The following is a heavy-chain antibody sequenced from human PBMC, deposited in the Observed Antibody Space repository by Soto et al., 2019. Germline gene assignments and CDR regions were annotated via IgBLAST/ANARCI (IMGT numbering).Heavy chain of an antibody. D-gene: IGHD1-1*01. V-gene: IGHV1-18*01. J-gene: IGHJ4*02. CDR1: GYTFTSYG. CDR2: ISAHNDNT. CDR3: SRGRYGDY. Sequence: QVNLVQSGAEVRKPGASVKVSCKGSGYTFTSYGIAWVRQAPGQGLEWMGWISAHNDNTNYAQKVQGRVTVTRDTSTSTAYMELRYLRSDDTAVYYCSRGRYGDYWGQGALVTVSS.